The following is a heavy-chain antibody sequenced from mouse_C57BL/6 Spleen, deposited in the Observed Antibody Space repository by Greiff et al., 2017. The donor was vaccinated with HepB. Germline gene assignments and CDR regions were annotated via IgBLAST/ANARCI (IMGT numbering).Heavy chain of an antibody. CDR1: GYTFTSYW. CDR3: ASRSRDYCDY. CDR2: ISPSDSET. Sequence: VQLQQPGAELVRPGSSVKLSCKASGYTFTSYWMDWVKQRPGQGLEWIGNISPSDSETHYNQKFKDKATLTVDKSSSTAYMQLSSLTSEDSAVYYCASRSRDYCDYWGQGTTLTVSS. J-gene: IGHJ2*01. V-gene: IGHV1-61*01.